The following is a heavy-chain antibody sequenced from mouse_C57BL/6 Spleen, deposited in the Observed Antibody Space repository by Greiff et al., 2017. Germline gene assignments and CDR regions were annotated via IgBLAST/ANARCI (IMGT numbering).Heavy chain of an antibody. CDR3: ARPYGLAD. J-gene: IGHJ3*01. CDR1: GYTFTSYW. Sequence: VQLQQPGAELVKPGASVKLSCKASGYTFTSYWMQWVKQRPGQGLEWIGEIDPSDSYTNYNHKFKGKATLTVDTSSSTAYMQLTSLTSEDYAVYYCARPYGLADWGQGTPVTVAA. V-gene: IGHV1-50*01. CDR2: IDPSDSYT. D-gene: IGHD1-1*01.